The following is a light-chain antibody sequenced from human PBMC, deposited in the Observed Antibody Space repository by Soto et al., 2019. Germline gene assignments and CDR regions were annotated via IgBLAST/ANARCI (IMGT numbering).Light chain of an antibody. CDR1: NIGSKS. CDR3: QVWDSSSAHYV. V-gene: IGLV3-21*02. CDR2: DGR. Sequence: SSELSHPPSVSLAPGHTARVTCAGNNIGSKSVHWYQQKSGQAPVLVLYDGRDRPSGIPERFSGSNSGNTATLTISRVEAGDEADYYCQVWDSSSAHYVFGTGTKVTVL. J-gene: IGLJ1*01.